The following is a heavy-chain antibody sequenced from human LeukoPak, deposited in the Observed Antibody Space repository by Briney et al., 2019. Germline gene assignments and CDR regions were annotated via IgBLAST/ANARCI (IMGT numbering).Heavy chain of an antibody. D-gene: IGHD2-8*01. CDR2: INHSGST. CDR1: GGSFSGYY. J-gene: IGHJ4*02. CDR3: ARGPYCTNGVCYKGFDY. V-gene: IGHV4-34*01. Sequence: PSETLSLTCAVYGGSFSGYYWSWIRQPPGKGLEWIGEINHSGSTNYSPSLKSRVTISVDTSKNQFSLKLSSVTAADTAVYYCARGPYCTNGVCYKGFDYWGQGTLVTVSS.